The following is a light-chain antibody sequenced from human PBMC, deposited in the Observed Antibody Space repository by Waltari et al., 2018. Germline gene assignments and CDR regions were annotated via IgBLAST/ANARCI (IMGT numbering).Light chain of an antibody. CDR3: QQYYSTPRT. V-gene: IGKV4-1*01. Sequence: DIVMTQSPDSLAVSLGEKATINCKSSQGVLHSSTNKNYLAWYQQKPGQPPKLLICWASTRESGIPDRFSGSGSGTEFTLTVGSLQAEDVAVYYCQQYYSTPRTFGQGTRVELK. CDR2: WAS. CDR1: QGVLHSSTNKNY. J-gene: IGKJ1*01.